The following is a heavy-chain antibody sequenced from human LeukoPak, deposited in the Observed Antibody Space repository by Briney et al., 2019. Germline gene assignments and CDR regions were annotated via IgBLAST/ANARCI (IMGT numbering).Heavy chain of an antibody. CDR2: IYPGDSDT. V-gene: IGHV5-51*01. D-gene: IGHD3-10*01. CDR3: ARRANYYGSGSYSWFDP. Sequence: GESLKISCKGSGYSFTSYWIGWVRQMPGKGLEWMGIIYPGDSDTRYSPSFQGQVTISADKSISTAYLQWSSLKASDTAMYYCARRANYYGSGSYSWFDPWGQGTLVTVSS. J-gene: IGHJ5*02. CDR1: GYSFTSYW.